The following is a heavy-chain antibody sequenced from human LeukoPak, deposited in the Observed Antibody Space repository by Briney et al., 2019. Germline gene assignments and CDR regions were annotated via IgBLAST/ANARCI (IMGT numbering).Heavy chain of an antibody. CDR1: GVTLINYN. V-gene: IGHV3-21*01. Sequence: PGGSLRLSCAASGVTLINYNMNWVRQAPGEGLGWGSSISSSSIEIYYTDSVKGRFTTSRDKAKNSLYLQMSSLRAEDTAVYYCASDQSRRPGNAFDIWGQGTIVTVSS. CDR2: ISSSSIEI. D-gene: IGHD1-14*01. CDR3: ASDQSRRPGNAFDI. J-gene: IGHJ3*02.